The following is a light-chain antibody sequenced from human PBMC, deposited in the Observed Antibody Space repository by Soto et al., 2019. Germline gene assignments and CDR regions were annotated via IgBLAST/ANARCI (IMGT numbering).Light chain of an antibody. CDR1: QSISRW. V-gene: IGKV1-5*03. Sequence: DIQMTQSPSTLSASVGDRVTITCRASQSISRWLAWYQQKPGKAPNLLIYQASSLENGVPARFSGSGSETEFTLNISSLQPDDLATYYCQQYSTSSPWTFGQGTRVEVK. CDR3: QQYSTSSPWT. J-gene: IGKJ1*01. CDR2: QAS.